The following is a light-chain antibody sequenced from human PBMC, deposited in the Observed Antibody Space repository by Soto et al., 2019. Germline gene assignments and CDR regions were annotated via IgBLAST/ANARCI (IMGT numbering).Light chain of an antibody. CDR2: KAS. V-gene: IGKV1-5*03. CDR3: QQYNSYPIT. J-gene: IGKJ3*01. Sequence: DIQMTQSPSTLSASVGDRVTITCRASQSINSWLAWYQQKPGKAPKLLIYKASSLESGVPSRFSGSGSGTELTLTISSLQPDDFATYYCQQYNSYPITFGPGTKVDIK. CDR1: QSINSW.